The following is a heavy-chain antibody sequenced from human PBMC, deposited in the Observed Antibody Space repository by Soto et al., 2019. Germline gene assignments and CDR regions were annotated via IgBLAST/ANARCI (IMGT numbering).Heavy chain of an antibody. CDR3: ARGRRYCSSTSCYGVTWFDP. Sequence: ASVKVSCKASGYTFTNYAVHWVRQAPEQGLEWMGWINAGNCNTKYSQKFQGRVTITSDTSTNTAYMELSSLRSEDTAVYYCARGRRYCSSTSCYGVTWFDPWGQGTLVTVSS. V-gene: IGHV1-3*01. J-gene: IGHJ5*02. CDR2: INAGNCNT. CDR1: GYTFTNYA. D-gene: IGHD2-2*01.